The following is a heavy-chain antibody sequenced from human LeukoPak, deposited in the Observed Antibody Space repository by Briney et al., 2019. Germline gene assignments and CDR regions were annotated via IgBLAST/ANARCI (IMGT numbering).Heavy chain of an antibody. CDR3: ARDDGSGSGEY. V-gene: IGHV3-20*04. Sequence: GGSLRLSCAASGFIFSSHWMSWVRQAPGKGLEWVSNINWNGGSTGYADSVKGRFTVSRDNAKNSLYLQMNSLRAEDTALYYCARDDGSGSGEYWGQGTLVTVSS. D-gene: IGHD3-10*01. J-gene: IGHJ4*02. CDR2: INWNGGST. CDR1: GFIFSSHW.